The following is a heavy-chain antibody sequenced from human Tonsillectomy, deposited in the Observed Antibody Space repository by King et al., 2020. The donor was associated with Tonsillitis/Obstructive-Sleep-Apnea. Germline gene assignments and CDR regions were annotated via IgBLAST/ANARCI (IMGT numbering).Heavy chain of an antibody. Sequence: VQLQQWGAGLLRPSETLSLTCAVYGGSFSGYYWSWIRQPPGKGLEWIGEISHSGRTSYNPSLKSRVTISLDMSKNQFSLKLTSVTAADTAVYYCARGAQWGYWGQGTLVTVSS. J-gene: IGHJ4*02. D-gene: IGHD2-8*01. CDR3: ARGAQWGY. CDR2: ISHSGRT. CDR1: GGSFSGYY. V-gene: IGHV4-34*01.